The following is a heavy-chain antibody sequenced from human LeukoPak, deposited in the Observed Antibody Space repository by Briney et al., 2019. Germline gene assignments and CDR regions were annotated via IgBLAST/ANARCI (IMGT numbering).Heavy chain of an antibody. CDR2: ISGSGEST. V-gene: IGHV3-23*01. D-gene: IGHD3-3*01. J-gene: IGHJ5*02. Sequence: GGSLRLSCEGSGFIFSSYAMTWVRQAPGKGLQWVSSISGSGESTYYADSMKGRFTISRDNSKNTLSLRMNSLRAEDTAVYFCAKGWEFRVVIPAAVSWGQGTLVTVSS. CDR1: GFIFSSYA. CDR3: AKGWEFRVVIPAAVS.